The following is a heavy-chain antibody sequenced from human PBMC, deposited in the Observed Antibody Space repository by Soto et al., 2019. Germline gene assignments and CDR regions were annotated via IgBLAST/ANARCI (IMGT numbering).Heavy chain of an antibody. CDR1: GGSFSGYY. V-gene: IGHV4-34*01. Sequence: PSETLSLTCAVYGGSFSGYYWSWIRQPPGKGLEWIGEINHSGSTNYNPSLKSRVTISVDTSKNQFSLKLSSVTAADTAVYYCARGFYDILTGYWDGMDVWGQGTTVTVSS. J-gene: IGHJ6*02. D-gene: IGHD3-9*01. CDR2: INHSGST. CDR3: ARGFYDILTGYWDGMDV.